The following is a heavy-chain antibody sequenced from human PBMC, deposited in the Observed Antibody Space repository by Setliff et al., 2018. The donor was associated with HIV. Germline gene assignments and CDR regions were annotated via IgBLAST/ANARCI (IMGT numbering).Heavy chain of an antibody. D-gene: IGHD6-19*01. V-gene: IGHV4-4*02. CDR1: GGSISSSNW. CDR3: AIRGSSGWYVGGYFDY. CDR2: IYHSGST. J-gene: IGHJ4*02. Sequence: SETLSLTCAVSGGSISSSNWWSWVRQPPGKGLEWIGEIYHSGSTNYNPSLKSRVTISVDKSKNQFSLKLSSVTAADTAVYYCAIRGSSGWYVGGYFDYWGQGTLVTVSS.